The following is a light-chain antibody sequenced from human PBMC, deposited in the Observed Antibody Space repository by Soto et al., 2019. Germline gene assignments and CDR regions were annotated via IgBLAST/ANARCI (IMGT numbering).Light chain of an antibody. Sequence: QSALTQPPSASGSPGQSVTISCTGTSSDVGAYNYVSWYQQLPGKAPKLIIYEVSKRPSGVPDRFSGSKSGNTASLTVSGLQAEDEADYYCTSYAGTYSFFYVFGPGTKLNVL. V-gene: IGLV2-8*01. CDR2: EVS. J-gene: IGLJ1*01. CDR1: SSDVGAYNY. CDR3: TSYAGTYSFFYV.